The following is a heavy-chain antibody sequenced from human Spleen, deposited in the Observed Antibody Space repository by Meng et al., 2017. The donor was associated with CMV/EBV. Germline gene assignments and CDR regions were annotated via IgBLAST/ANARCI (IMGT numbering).Heavy chain of an antibody. Sequence: QITLKESGPTLVKPTQTLTLTCTFSGFSLSTSGVAVDWIRQPPGKALEWVALIYWDDDKRYSPSLTGRVSITKGASNNQVVLTLTNMHPEDTGTYYCAHKHAAGGNWFDPWGQGTLVTVSS. CDR2: IYWDDDK. CDR3: AHKHAAGGNWFDP. D-gene: IGHD6-13*01. J-gene: IGHJ5*02. CDR1: GFSLSTSGVA. V-gene: IGHV2-5*02.